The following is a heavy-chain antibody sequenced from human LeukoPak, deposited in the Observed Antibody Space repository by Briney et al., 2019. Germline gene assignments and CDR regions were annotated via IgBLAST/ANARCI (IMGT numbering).Heavy chain of an antibody. CDR2: IYYSGST. CDR3: ARVIGYSGYDDYYYYMDV. J-gene: IGHJ6*03. CDR1: GGSISSYY. D-gene: IGHD5-12*01. V-gene: IGHV4-59*01. Sequence: PSETLSLTCTVSGGSISSYYWSWIRQPPGKGLEWIGYIYYSGSTNYNPSLKSRVTISVDTSKNQISLKLSSVTAADTAVYYCARVIGYSGYDDYYYYMDVWGKGTTVTVSS.